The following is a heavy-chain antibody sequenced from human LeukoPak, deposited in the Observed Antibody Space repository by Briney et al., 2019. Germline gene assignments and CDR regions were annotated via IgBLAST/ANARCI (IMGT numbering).Heavy chain of an antibody. V-gene: IGHV3-33*01. D-gene: IGHD6-19*01. CDR2: IWYDGSKK. J-gene: IGHJ1*01. CDR3: ARVSEDYSSGWYEEYFQY. CDR1: GFTFSRYG. Sequence: GGSLRLSCAASGFTFSRYGMHWVRQAPGKGLEWVAVIWYDGSKKNYADSVKGRFTISRDNSKNTLNLQMTSLRAEVTAVYYCARVSEDYSSGWYEEYFQYWGQGTLVIVSS.